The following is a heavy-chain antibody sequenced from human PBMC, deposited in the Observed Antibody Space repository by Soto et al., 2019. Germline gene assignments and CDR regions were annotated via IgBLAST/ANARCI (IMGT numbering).Heavy chain of an antibody. Sequence: SETLSLTCTVSGGSISTYYWSWIRQPPGKGLEWIGYIHFSGTTNYNPSLKSRVTMSVDTSKNQFSLNLSSVTAADTAVYFCARDPVAAKLYFDYWGQGSLVTVSS. CDR3: ARDPVAAKLYFDY. CDR2: IHFSGTT. D-gene: IGHD2-15*01. V-gene: IGHV4-59*01. J-gene: IGHJ4*02. CDR1: GGSISTYY.